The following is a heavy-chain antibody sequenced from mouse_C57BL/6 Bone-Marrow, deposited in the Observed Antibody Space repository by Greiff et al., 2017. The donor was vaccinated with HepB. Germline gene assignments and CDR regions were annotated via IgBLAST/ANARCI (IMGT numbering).Heavy chain of an antibody. V-gene: IGHV5-12*01. CDR3: ARHGDGSRPYYAMDY. D-gene: IGHD1-1*01. Sequence: EVKLQESGGGLVQPGGSLKLSCAASGFTFSDYYMYWVRQTPEKRLEWVAYISNGGGSTYYPDTVKGRFTISRDNAKNTLYLQMSRLKSEDTAMYYCARHGDGSRPYYAMDYWGQGTSVTVSS. CDR2: ISNGGGST. CDR1: GFTFSDYY. J-gene: IGHJ4*01.